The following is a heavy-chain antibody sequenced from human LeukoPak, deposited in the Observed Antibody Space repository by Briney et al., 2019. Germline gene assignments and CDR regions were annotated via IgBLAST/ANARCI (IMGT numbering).Heavy chain of an antibody. V-gene: IGHV1-46*01. D-gene: IGHD3-22*01. CDR3: ARDARTSYDSSGYYFDC. CDR2: INPSGGST. J-gene: IGHJ4*02. Sequence: ASVKVSCKASGYTFTSYYMHWVRQAPGQGLEWMGIINPSGGSTSYAQKFQGRVTMTRDTSTSTVYMELSSLRSEDTAVYYRARDARTSYDSSGYYFDCWGQGTLVTVSS. CDR1: GYTFTSYY.